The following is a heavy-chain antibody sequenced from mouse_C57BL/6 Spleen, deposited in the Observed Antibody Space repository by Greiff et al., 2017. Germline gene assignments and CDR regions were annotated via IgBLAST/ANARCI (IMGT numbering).Heavy chain of an antibody. Sequence: VQLKESGGGLVQPKGSLKLSCAASGFSFNTYAMNWVRQAPGKGLEWVARIRSKSNNYATYYADSVKDRFTISRDDSESMLYLQMNNLKTEDTAMYYCVGDYYGSSWYFDVWGTGTTVTVSS. CDR1: GFSFNTYA. CDR3: VGDYYGSSWYFDV. V-gene: IGHV10-1*01. J-gene: IGHJ1*03. CDR2: IRSKSNNYAT. D-gene: IGHD1-1*01.